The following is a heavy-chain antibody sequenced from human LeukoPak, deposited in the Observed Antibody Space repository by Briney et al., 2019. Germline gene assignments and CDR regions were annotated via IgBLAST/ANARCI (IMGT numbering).Heavy chain of an antibody. Sequence: GESLKISCKGSGYSFTSYWIGWVRQMPGKGLEWMGIIYPGDSDTRYSPSFQRQVTISADKSISTAYLQWSSLKASDTAMYYCARQRFPTRAYAGNWFDPWGQGTLVTVSS. J-gene: IGHJ5*02. V-gene: IGHV5-51*01. D-gene: IGHD3-3*01. CDR3: ARQRFPTRAYAGNWFDP. CDR2: IYPGDSDT. CDR1: GYSFTSYW.